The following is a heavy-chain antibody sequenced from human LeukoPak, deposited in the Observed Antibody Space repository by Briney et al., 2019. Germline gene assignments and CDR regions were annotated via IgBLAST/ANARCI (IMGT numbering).Heavy chain of an antibody. D-gene: IGHD3-9*01. V-gene: IGHV4-39*01. J-gene: IGHJ4*02. CDR1: GDSISTSNSY. CDR3: VRSTEYDILTGYLVAHR. CDR2: IYYSGNT. Sequence: SETLSLTCTVSGDSISTSNSYWGWIRQPPGKGLEWIGSIYYSGNTYYNASLKSRVTISVDTSKNQFSLKLTSVTAADTAVYYCVRSTEYDILTGYLVAHRWGQGTLVTVSS.